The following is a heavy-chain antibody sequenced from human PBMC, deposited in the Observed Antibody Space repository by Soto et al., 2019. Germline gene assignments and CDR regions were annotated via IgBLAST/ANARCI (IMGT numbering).Heavy chain of an antibody. CDR1: GGSFSGYY. CDR3: AKTQDDIVVKNAFDI. D-gene: IGHD2-15*01. J-gene: IGHJ3*02. V-gene: IGHV4-34*01. Sequence: SETLSLTCGVYGGSFSGYYWSWIRQPPGEGLEWIGEINHSGSTNYNPSLKSRVTISVDTSKNQFSLKLSSVTAADTAVYYCAKTQDDIVVKNAFDIWGQGTMVTVSS. CDR2: INHSGST.